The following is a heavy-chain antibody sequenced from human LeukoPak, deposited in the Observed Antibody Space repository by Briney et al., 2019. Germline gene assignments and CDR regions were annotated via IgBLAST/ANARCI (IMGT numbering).Heavy chain of an antibody. CDR2: IYYSGTT. CDR3: ARHSPTSYYYGMDV. V-gene: IGHV4-59*08. J-gene: IGHJ6*02. Sequence: PSETLSLTCTVSGGSISSYYWSWIRQPPGKGLEWIGYIYYSGTTNYNPSLKSRDTISVDTSKNQFSLKLSSVTAADTAVYYCARHSPTSYYYGMDVWGQGTTVTVSS. CDR1: GGSISSYY. D-gene: IGHD2/OR15-2a*01.